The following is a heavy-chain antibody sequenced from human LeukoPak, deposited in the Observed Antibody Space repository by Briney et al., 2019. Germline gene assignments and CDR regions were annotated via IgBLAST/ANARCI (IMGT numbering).Heavy chain of an antibody. J-gene: IGHJ4*02. CDR1: GFTVSNDY. CDR3: ARANCGGDSFPYYFDY. D-gene: IGHD2-21*02. CDR2: IYSGGST. Sequence: GGSLRLSCAVSGFTVSNDYMSWVRQAPGKGLEWVSVIYSGGSTYYADSVKGRFTISRDNSKNTLYLQMNSLRAEDTAVYYCARANCGGDSFPYYFDYWGQGTLVTVSS. V-gene: IGHV3-66*01.